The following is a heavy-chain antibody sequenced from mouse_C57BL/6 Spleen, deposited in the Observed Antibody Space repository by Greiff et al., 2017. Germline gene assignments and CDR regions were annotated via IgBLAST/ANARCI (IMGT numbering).Heavy chain of an antibody. CDR2: INPNNGGT. Sequence: VQLQQSGPELVKPGASVKISCKASGYTFTDYYMNWVKQSHGKSLEWIGDINPNNGGTSYNQKFKGKATLTVDKSSSTAYMGLRSLTSEDSAVYYCARVKLGKGYYFDYWGQGTTLTVSS. CDR1: GYTFTDYY. V-gene: IGHV1-26*01. J-gene: IGHJ2*01. D-gene: IGHD4-1*01. CDR3: ARVKLGKGYYFDY.